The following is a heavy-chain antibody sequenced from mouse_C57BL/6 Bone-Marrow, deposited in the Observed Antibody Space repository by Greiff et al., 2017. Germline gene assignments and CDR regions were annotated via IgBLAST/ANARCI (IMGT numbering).Heavy chain of an antibody. CDR2: IDPSDSET. Sequence: QVQLQQPGAELVRPGSSVKLSCKASGYTFTSYWMHWVKQRPIQGLEWIGNIDPSDSETHYNQKFKDKATLTVDKSSSTAYMQLSSLTSGDSAVYCCARAGFYAMGYWGQRTSGTVSS. J-gene: IGHJ4*01. V-gene: IGHV1-52*01. CDR1: GYTFTSYW. CDR3: ARAGFYAMGY.